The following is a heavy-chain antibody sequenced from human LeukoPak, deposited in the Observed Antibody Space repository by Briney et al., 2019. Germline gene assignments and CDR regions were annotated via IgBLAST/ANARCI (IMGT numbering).Heavy chain of an antibody. CDR3: AEVRMVRGTENGPYYYGMDV. CDR2: INPNSGGT. Sequence: ASVKVSCKASGYTFTGYYMHWVRQAPGQGLEWMGWINPNSGGTNYAQKFQGRVTMTRDTSISTAYMELSRLRSDDTAVYYCAEVRMVRGTENGPYYYGMDVWGQGTLVTVSS. CDR1: GYTFTGYY. J-gene: IGHJ6*02. V-gene: IGHV1-2*02. D-gene: IGHD3-10*01.